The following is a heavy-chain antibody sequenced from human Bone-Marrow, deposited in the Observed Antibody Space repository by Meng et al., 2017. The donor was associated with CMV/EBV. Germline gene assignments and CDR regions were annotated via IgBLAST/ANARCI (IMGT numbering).Heavy chain of an antibody. Sequence: GESLKISCAASGFTFSSYAMHWVRQAPGKGLEWVAVISYDGSNKYYADSVKGRFTISRDNSKNTLYLQMNSLRAEDTAVYYCARGRADQPQDTAMVLHYYYYGMDVWGQGTTVTVSS. D-gene: IGHD5-18*01. CDR3: ARGRADQPQDTAMVLHYYYYGMDV. CDR1: GFTFSSYA. J-gene: IGHJ6*02. CDR2: ISYDGSNK. V-gene: IGHV3-30*04.